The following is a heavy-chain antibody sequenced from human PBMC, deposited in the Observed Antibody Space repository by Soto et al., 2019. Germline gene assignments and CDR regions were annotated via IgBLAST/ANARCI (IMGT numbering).Heavy chain of an antibody. V-gene: IGHV1-8*01. D-gene: IGHD2-15*01. Sequence: ASVKVSCKASGYTFTSYDINWVRQATGQGLEWMGWMNPNSGNTGYAQKFQGRVTMTRNTSISTAYMELSSLRSEDTAVYYCARYRAKYCSGGSCYRGAFDIWGQGTMVTGSS. J-gene: IGHJ3*02. CDR2: MNPNSGNT. CDR3: ARYRAKYCSGGSCYRGAFDI. CDR1: GYTFTSYD.